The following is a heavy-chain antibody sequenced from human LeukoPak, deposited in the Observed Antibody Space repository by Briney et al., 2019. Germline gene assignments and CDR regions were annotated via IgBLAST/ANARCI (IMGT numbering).Heavy chain of an antibody. CDR1: GYTFTSYD. Sequence: ASVKVSCKASGYTFTSYDVSWVRQAPGQGLEWMGWISAYNGNTNYPQKLQGRVTMTTDTSTSTAYMELRSLRSDDTAVYYCARTAAQGGYYFDYWGQGTLVTVSS. D-gene: IGHD6-13*01. CDR3: ARTAAQGGYYFDY. V-gene: IGHV1-18*01. J-gene: IGHJ4*02. CDR2: ISAYNGNT.